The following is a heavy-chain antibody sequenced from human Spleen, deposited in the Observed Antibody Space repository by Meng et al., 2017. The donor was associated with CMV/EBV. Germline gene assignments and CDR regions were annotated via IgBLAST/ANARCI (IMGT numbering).Heavy chain of an antibody. Sequence: SGGSLSGTNDYWSWIRQPPGKGLEWIGYIYYSGSTNYNPSLKSRVTISVDTSKNQFSLKLSSVTAADTTVYYCARDVWSVASGMDVWGQGTTVTVSS. CDR2: IYYSGST. CDR3: ARDVWSVASGMDV. CDR1: GGSLSGTNDY. D-gene: IGHD3-16*01. J-gene: IGHJ6*02. V-gene: IGHV4-61*01.